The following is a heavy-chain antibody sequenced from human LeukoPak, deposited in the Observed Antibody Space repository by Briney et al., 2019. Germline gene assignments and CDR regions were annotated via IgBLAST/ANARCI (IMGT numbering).Heavy chain of an antibody. J-gene: IGHJ6*02. CDR1: GYTFTSYY. CDR2: INPSGGST. CDR3: AATTVMGVYYYYGMDV. Sequence: ASVKVSCKASGYTFTSYYMHWVRQAPGQGLEWMGIINPSGGSTSYAQKFQGRVTMTRDTSTGTVYMELSSLRSEDTAVYYCAATTVMGVYYYYGMDVWGQGTTVTVSS. D-gene: IGHD4-11*01. V-gene: IGHV1-46*01.